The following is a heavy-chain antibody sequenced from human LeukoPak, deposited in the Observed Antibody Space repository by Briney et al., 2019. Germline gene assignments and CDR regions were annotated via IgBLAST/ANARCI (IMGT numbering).Heavy chain of an antibody. J-gene: IGHJ4*02. Sequence: PGGSLRLSCAASGFIFSSYSMNWVRQAPGKGLEWVSSISSSSSYIYYADSVKGRFTISRDNAKNSLYLQMNSLRAEDTAVYYCARVVAARVSDIWGQGTLVTVSS. CDR1: GFIFSSYS. D-gene: IGHD6-6*01. V-gene: IGHV3-21*01. CDR3: ARVVAARVSDI. CDR2: ISSSSSYI.